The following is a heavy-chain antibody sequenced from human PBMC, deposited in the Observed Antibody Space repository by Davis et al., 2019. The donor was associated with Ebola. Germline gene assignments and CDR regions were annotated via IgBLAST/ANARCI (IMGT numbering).Heavy chain of an antibody. J-gene: IGHJ5*02. CDR2: MNPSSGNT. V-gene: IGHV1-8*01. Sequence: ASVKVSCKASGYTFTSYDINWVRQATGQGLEWMGWMNPSSGNTGYAQKFQGRVTMTRNTSISTAYMELSSLRSEDTAVYYCASAAGWLANWFDPWGQGTLVAVSS. CDR3: ASAAGWLANWFDP. CDR1: GYTFTSYD. D-gene: IGHD6-19*01.